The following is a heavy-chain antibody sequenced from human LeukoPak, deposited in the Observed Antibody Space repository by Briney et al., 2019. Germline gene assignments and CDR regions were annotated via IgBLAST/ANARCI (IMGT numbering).Heavy chain of an antibody. Sequence: PGGSLTLSCAVSGVYWMSWVRQAPGKALEWVANINQDGSVIYYVDSVKGRFTISRDNAKNSLYLQMNSLRAEDTGVYYCATSSGAPGNMWGQGTLVTVSS. CDR2: INQDGSVI. V-gene: IGHV3-7*01. CDR1: GVYW. D-gene: IGHD2-8*02. CDR3: ATSSGAPGNM. J-gene: IGHJ4*02.